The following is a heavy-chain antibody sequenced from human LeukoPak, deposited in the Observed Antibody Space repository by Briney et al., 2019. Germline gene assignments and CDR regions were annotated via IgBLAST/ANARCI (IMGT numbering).Heavy chain of an antibody. D-gene: IGHD6-13*01. V-gene: IGHV1-69*04. CDR2: IIPILGIA. J-gene: IGHJ6*02. Sequence: GASVKVSCKASGGTFSSYAISWVRQAPGQGLEWMGRIIPILGIANYAQKFQGRVTITADTSTSTAYMELRSLRSDDTAVYYCARDPSSSWSAYYYYGMDVWGQGTTVTVSS. CDR1: GGTFSSYA. CDR3: ARDPSSSWSAYYYYGMDV.